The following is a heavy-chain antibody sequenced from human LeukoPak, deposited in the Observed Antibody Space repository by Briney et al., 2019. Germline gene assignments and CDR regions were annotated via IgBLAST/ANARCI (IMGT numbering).Heavy chain of an antibody. V-gene: IGHV4-59*08. CDR2: IYYTET. CDR3: VRAVDSGYYQHKGFGP. CDR1: GGSVSNYY. Sequence: SETPSLTCSVSGGSVSNYYWSWIRQSPGKGLEWIGYIYYTETSYNPSLKSRVTISADTSKNQFSLTVRSVTAADTAVYYCVRAVDSGYYQHKGFGPWGQGTLVTVSS. J-gene: IGHJ5*02. D-gene: IGHD3-22*01.